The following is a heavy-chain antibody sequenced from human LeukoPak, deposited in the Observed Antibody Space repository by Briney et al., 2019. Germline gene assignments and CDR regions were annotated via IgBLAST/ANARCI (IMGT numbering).Heavy chain of an antibody. Sequence: SETLSLTCAVSGYSISSGYYWGWIRQPPGKGLEWIGSIYHSGSTYYNPSLKSRVTISVDTSKNQFSLKLSFVTAADTAVYYCARRVEGATQKPDAFDIWGQGTMVTVSS. J-gene: IGHJ3*02. D-gene: IGHD1-26*01. V-gene: IGHV4-38-2*01. CDR3: ARRVEGATQKPDAFDI. CDR2: IYHSGST. CDR1: GYSISSGYY.